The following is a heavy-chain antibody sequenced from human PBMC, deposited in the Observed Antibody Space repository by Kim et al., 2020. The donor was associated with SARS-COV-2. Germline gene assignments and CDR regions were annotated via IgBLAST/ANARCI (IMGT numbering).Heavy chain of an antibody. Sequence: SVKVSCKASGGTFSSYAISWVRQAPGQGLEWMGGIIPIFGTANYAQKFQGRVTITADESTSTAYMELSSLRSEDTAVYYCARGGVGATPFDYWGQGTLVTVSS. CDR1: GGTFSSYA. J-gene: IGHJ4*02. V-gene: IGHV1-69*13. CDR3: ARGGVGATPFDY. D-gene: IGHD1-26*01. CDR2: IIPIFGTA.